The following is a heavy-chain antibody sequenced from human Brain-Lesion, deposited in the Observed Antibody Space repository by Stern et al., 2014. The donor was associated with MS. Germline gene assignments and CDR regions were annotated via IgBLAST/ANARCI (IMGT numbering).Heavy chain of an antibody. J-gene: IGHJ4*02. CDR1: GFSFGDYA. D-gene: IGHD4-17*01. Sequence: EVQLVESGGGLIEPGRSLRLSCTASGFSFGDYAINWIRQAPGKGLEWVGFIRSKVYGGAAEYAASVKGRLTISRDDSKSIAYLQVNGLKTEDTAVYYCTRDRLDYGYSYFDYWGQGTLVTVSS. V-gene: IGHV3-49*03. CDR3: TRDRLDYGYSYFDY. CDR2: IRSKVYGGAA.